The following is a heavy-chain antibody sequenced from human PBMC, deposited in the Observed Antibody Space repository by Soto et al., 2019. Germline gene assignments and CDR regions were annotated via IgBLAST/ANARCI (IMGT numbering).Heavy chain of an antibody. CDR3: ARRWHYYGSGSYYNDKYYFDY. V-gene: IGHV4-59*08. Sequence: SETLSLTCTVSGGSISSYYWSWIRQPPGKGLEWIGYIYYSGSTNYNPSLKSRVTISVDTSKNQFSLKLSSVTAADTAVYYCARRWHYYGSGSYYNDKYYFDYWGQGTLVTVSS. D-gene: IGHD3-10*01. CDR2: IYYSGST. CDR1: GGSISSYY. J-gene: IGHJ4*02.